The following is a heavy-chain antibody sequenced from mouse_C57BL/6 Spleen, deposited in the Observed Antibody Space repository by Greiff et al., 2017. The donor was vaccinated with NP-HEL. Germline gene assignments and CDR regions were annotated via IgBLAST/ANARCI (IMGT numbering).Heavy chain of an antibody. J-gene: IGHJ2*01. D-gene: IGHD2-3*01. CDR2: IDPSDSYT. CDR1: GYTFTSYW. V-gene: IGHV1-59*01. Sequence: QVQLQQPGAELVRPGTSVKLSCKASGYTFTSYWMHWVKQRPGQGLEWIGVIDPSDSYTNYNQKFKGKATLTVDTSSSTAYMQLSSLTSEDSAVYYCAREGYDGYYFDYWGQGTTLTVSA. CDR3: AREGYDGYYFDY.